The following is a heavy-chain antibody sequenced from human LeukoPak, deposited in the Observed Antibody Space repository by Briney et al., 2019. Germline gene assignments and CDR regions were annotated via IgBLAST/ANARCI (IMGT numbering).Heavy chain of an antibody. CDR2: INPNSGGT. Sequence: ASVKVSCKASGYTFTGYYMHWVRQAPGQGLEWMGWINPNSGGTNYAQKFQGRATMTRDTSISTAYMELSRLRSDDTAVYYCARALPVFSSGWFVYFDYWGQGTLVTVSS. CDR3: ARALPVFSSGWFVYFDY. D-gene: IGHD6-19*01. CDR1: GYTFTGYY. J-gene: IGHJ4*02. V-gene: IGHV1-2*02.